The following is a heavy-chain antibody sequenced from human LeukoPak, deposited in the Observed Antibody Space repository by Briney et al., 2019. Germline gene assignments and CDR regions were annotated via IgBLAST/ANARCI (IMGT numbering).Heavy chain of an antibody. V-gene: IGHV3-11*04. CDR3: AREVSYDFWSGYYTLGYFDY. J-gene: IGHJ4*02. D-gene: IGHD3-3*01. CDR2: ISSSGSTI. Sequence: GGSLRLSCAASGSTFSDYYMSWIRQAPGKGLEWVSYISSSGSTIYYADSVKGRFTISRDNAKNSLYLQMNSLRAEDTAVYYCAREVSYDFWSGYYTLGYFDYWGQGTLVTVSS. CDR1: GSTFSDYY.